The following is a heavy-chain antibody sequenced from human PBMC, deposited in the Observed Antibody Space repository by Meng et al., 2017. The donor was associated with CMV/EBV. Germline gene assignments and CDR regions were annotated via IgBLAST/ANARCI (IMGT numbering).Heavy chain of an antibody. CDR3: AHRVVVRNCDFWSGYSDLHYFDY. CDR2: IDWNDDK. D-gene: IGHD3-3*01. V-gene: IGHV2-5*01. J-gene: IGHJ4*02. CDR1: GFSLSTSGVG. Sequence: SGPTLVKPTQTLTLTRTVSGFSLSTSGVGVGWIRQPPGKALEWLALIDWNDDKRYSASLKSRLTITKDTSKNQVVLTLTNMDPVDTTTYYCAHRVVVRNCDFWSGYSDLHYFDYWGQGTLVTVSS.